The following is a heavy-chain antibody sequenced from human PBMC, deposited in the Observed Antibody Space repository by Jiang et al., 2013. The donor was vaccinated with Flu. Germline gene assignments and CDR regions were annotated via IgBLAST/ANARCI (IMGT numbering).Heavy chain of an antibody. Sequence: GAEVKKPGSSVKVSCKTSGGTFSSYAITWVRQAPGQGLEWMGRIIPVFDKIKSAQKFQGRLTITADKSTTTVYMELSSLRAEDTAVYYCARGYYDSSGTFDYWGQGTLVTVSS. CDR3: ARGYYDSSGTFDY. V-gene: IGHV1-69*04. CDR1: GGTFSSYA. J-gene: IGHJ4*02. CDR2: IIPVFDKI. D-gene: IGHD3-22*01.